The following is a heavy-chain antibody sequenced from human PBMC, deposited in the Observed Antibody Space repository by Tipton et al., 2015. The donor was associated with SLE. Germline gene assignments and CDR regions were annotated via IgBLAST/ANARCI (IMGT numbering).Heavy chain of an antibody. CDR3: AKGDGSSCGGTDY. CDR2: IRYDGSKT. J-gene: IGHJ4*02. CDR1: GFDFSGYG. V-gene: IGHV3-30*02. Sequence: SLRLSCAASGFDFSGYGMHWVRQTPDKGLEWVAFIRYDGSKTFLADSVKGRLTISRDNSRNTLYFQMNSLRPEDTAMYYCAKGDGSSCGGTDYWGQGTLATVSS. D-gene: IGHD6-13*01.